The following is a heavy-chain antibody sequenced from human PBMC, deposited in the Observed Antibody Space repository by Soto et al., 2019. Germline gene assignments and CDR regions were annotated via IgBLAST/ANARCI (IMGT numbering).Heavy chain of an antibody. CDR3: AKTAAAGHFDY. Sequence: EVQVLESGGGLVQPGESLRLSCAASGFTFSNYGMTWVRQAPGKGLEWISTISNSGGTTYYADSVKGRLTISRDNSKNTVDLQMNSLRAEDTAVYYCAKTAAAGHFDYWGQGTLVTVSS. CDR1: GFTFSNYG. CDR2: ISNSGGTT. D-gene: IGHD6-13*01. V-gene: IGHV3-23*01. J-gene: IGHJ4*02.